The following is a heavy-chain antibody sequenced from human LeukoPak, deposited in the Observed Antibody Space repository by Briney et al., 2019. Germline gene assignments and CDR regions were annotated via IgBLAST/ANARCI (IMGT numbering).Heavy chain of an antibody. CDR2: IKQDGSEK. D-gene: IGHD3-22*01. V-gene: IGHV3-7*01. CDR1: GFTFNSNW. Sequence: PGGSLRLSCVASGFTFNSNWMSWVRQAPGKGLEWVANIKQDGSEKYYVDSVKGRFTISRDNAKNSVSLQMNSLRVEDTAVCYCARDKYYDRYFDSWGQGTLVTVSS. J-gene: IGHJ4*02. CDR3: ARDKYYDRYFDS.